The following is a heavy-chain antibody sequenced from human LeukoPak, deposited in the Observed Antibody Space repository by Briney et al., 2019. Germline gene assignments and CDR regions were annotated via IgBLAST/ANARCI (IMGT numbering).Heavy chain of an antibody. J-gene: IGHJ6*02. Sequence: PGGSLRLSCAASGFTFSSYSMNWVRQAPGKGLEWVSSISSSSSYIYYADSVKGRFTISRDNAKNSLHLQMDSLRAEDTAVYYCARDRQVVRGTVTYYYYYGMDVWGQGTTITVSS. V-gene: IGHV3-21*01. CDR3: ARDRQVVRGTVTYYYYYGMDV. D-gene: IGHD4-17*01. CDR1: GFTFSSYS. CDR2: ISSSSSYI.